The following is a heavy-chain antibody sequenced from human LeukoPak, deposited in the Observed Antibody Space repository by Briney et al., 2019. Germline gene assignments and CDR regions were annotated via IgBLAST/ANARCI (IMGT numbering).Heavy chain of an antibody. Sequence: PGRSLRLSCAASGFTFSSYAMHWVRQAPGKGLEWVAVISYDGSNKYYADSVKGRFTISRDNSKNTLYLQMNSLRAEDMAVYYCARDIDGLNWFDPWGQGTLVTVSS. D-gene: IGHD5-24*01. J-gene: IGHJ5*02. CDR2: ISYDGSNK. CDR1: GFTFSSYA. CDR3: ARDIDGLNWFDP. V-gene: IGHV3-30-3*01.